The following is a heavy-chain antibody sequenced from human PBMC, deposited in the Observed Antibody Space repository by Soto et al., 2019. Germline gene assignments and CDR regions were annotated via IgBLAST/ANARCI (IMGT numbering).Heavy chain of an antibody. V-gene: IGHV3-30*03. CDR2: MSYDGSTK. D-gene: IGHD6-6*01. CDR1: GFIFSSFG. CDR3: ARSTSSTLNYYYGMDV. J-gene: IGHJ6*02. Sequence: WSLRLSCAASGFIFSSFGMHWVRQAPGKGLEWVAVMSYDGSTKLYTDSVKGRFTIARDNSKNILYLQMNSLTIEDTAVFYCARSTSSTLNYYYGMDVWGQGTTVTVSS.